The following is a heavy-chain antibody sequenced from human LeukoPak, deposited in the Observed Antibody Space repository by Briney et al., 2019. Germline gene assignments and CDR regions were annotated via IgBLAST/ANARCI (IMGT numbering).Heavy chain of an antibody. J-gene: IGHJ4*02. CDR2: ITAGNGNT. D-gene: IGHD2-15*01. CDR3: ALVVAANFDY. V-gene: IGHV1-3*01. Sequence: MGCITAGNGNTKYSQKFQGRVTITRHTAASTAYMELSSLRSEDTAVYYCALVVAANFDYWGQGTLVTVSS.